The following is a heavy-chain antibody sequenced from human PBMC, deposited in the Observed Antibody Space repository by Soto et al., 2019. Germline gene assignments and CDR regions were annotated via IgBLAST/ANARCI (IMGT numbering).Heavy chain of an antibody. CDR3: ARRPRAAPFDD. D-gene: IGHD6-13*01. CDR2: IFSSGTT. V-gene: IGHV4-39*01. CDR1: GDSISSRSHY. Sequence: QLQLQESGPGLVKPSETLSLTCIVSGDSISSRSHYWGWLRQPPRKGLEWIGNIFSSGTTYYNPSLKNRITISVDTSKNQFSLKLSSVTAADTAVYYCARRPRAAPFDDWGQGTLVTVSS. J-gene: IGHJ4*02.